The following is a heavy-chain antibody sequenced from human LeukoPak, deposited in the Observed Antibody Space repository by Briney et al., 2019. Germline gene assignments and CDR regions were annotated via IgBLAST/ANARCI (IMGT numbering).Heavy chain of an antibody. CDR2: INHSGST. CDR3: ARGRGDTYYYDSSGYYYENWFDP. CDR1: GGSFSGYY. J-gene: IGHJ5*02. V-gene: IGHV4-34*01. D-gene: IGHD3-22*01. Sequence: IPSEILSLTCAVYGGSFSGYYWSWIRQPPGKGLEWIGEINHSGSTNYNPSLKSRVTISVDTSKNQFSLKLSSVTAADTAVYYCARGRGDTYYYDSSGYYYENWFDPWGQGTLVTVSS.